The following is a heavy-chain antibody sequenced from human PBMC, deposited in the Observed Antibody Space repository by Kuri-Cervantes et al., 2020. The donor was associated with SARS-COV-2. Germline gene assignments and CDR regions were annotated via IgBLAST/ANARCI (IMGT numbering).Heavy chain of an antibody. CDR2: IEGSGGSAGSA. D-gene: IGHD3-10*01. Sequence: GGSLRLSCAASGFTFSSYAMSWVRQAPGKGLEWVSAIEGSGGSAGSAHYADSVKGRFTISRDNSKDTVFLQMNNLGAEDTALYYCTKGDESSGDSWGQGTLVTVSS. CDR3: TKGDESSGDS. CDR1: GFTFSSYA. V-gene: IGHV3-23*01. J-gene: IGHJ5*01.